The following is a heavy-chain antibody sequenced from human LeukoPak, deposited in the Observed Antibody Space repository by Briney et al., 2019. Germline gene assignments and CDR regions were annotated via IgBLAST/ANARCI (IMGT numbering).Heavy chain of an antibody. CDR3: ARGIRPWYYFDY. V-gene: IGHV4-59*01. D-gene: IGHD2-8*02. CDR2: IYYSGST. J-gene: IGHJ4*02. CDR1: GGSISSYY. Sequence: PSETLSLTCTVSGGSISSYYWSWIRQPPGKGLEWIGYIYYSGSTNYNPSLKGRVTISVDTSKNQFSLKLSSVTAAGTAVYYCARGIRPWYYFDYWGQGTLVTVSS.